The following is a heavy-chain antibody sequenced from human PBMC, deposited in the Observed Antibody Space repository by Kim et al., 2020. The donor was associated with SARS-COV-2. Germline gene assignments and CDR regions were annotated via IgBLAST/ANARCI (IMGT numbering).Heavy chain of an antibody. V-gene: IGHV1-69*13. Sequence: SVKVSCKASGGTFSSYAISWVRQAPGQGLEWMGGIIPIFGTANYAQKFQGRVTITADESTSTAYMELSSLRSEDTAVYYCAREAGDHYYDILTGYYNGYSTNYFDYWGQGTLVTVSS. J-gene: IGHJ4*02. D-gene: IGHD3-9*01. CDR3: AREAGDHYYDILTGYYNGYSTNYFDY. CDR1: GGTFSSYA. CDR2: IIPIFGTA.